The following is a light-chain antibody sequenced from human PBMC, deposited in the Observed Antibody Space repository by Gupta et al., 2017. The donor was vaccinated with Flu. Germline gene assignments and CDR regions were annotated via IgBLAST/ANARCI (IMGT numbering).Light chain of an antibody. Sequence: DIQMTQSPSTLSASVGDRVTITCRASQNTDNYLAWYQQKPGKAPKLLIYKASSLESGVPSRFSGSGSGTEFTLTISSLHPDDFATYYCQQYDSFDLTFGPGTRVEIK. CDR3: QQYDSFDLT. J-gene: IGKJ3*01. V-gene: IGKV1-5*03. CDR2: KAS. CDR1: QNTDNY.